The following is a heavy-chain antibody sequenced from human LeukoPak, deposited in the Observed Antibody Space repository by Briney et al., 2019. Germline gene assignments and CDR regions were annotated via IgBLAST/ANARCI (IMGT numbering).Heavy chain of an antibody. D-gene: IGHD3-16*01. CDR3: AEGPYDYVWGSLDFDY. Sequence: GGTLRLSCAASGFTFRTSGMSWVRQAPGKGLEWVSAISGSGVSTYYADSVKGRFTISRDNSKNTLYLQMNSLRAEDTAVYYCAEGPYDYVWGSLDFDYWGQGTLVTVSS. CDR2: ISGSGVST. CDR1: GFTFRTSG. V-gene: IGHV3-23*01. J-gene: IGHJ4*02.